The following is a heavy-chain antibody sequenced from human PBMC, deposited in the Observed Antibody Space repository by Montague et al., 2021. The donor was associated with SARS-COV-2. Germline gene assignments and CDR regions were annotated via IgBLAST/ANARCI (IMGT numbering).Heavy chain of an antibody. CDR2: VYSGGAT. CDR3: VRDGGLRFSGGAMDV. Sequence: TLSLTCNVSGGSMIGGGYYWSWIRQPPGKGLEWIGYVYSGGATYYNPSLKSRVTISEDMSKNQLSLRLTSVTAADTAVYYCVRDGGLRFSGGAMDVWGQGTTVTVSS. D-gene: IGHD3-3*01. V-gene: IGHV4-31*03. CDR1: GGSMIGGGYY. J-gene: IGHJ6*02.